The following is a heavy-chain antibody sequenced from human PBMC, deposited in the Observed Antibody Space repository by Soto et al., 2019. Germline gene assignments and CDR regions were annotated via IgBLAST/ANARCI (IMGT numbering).Heavy chain of an antibody. V-gene: IGHV3-23*01. CDR1: GFTFRNFA. CDR2: ISVSGGTT. J-gene: IGHJ4*02. D-gene: IGHD3-22*01. CDR3: AKGIYYYDSSGYRLFDY. Sequence: PGRSLRLSFAASGFTFRNFAMNWVRQGPGKGLEWVSGISVSGGTTYYADSVRGRFTVSRDNSKNTVFLQMNSLRAEDTAVYFCAKGIYYYDSSGYRLFDYWGQG.